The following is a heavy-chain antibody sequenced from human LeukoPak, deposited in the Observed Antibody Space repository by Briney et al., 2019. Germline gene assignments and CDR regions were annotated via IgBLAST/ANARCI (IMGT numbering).Heavy chain of an antibody. CDR1: GFTFSSYW. CDR3: ARGTSIPGRAGRVVDY. J-gene: IGHJ4*02. D-gene: IGHD2-21*01. Sequence: GGSLRLSCAASGFTFSSYWMSWVRQAPGKGLEWVANIKQDGSEKYYVDSVKGRFTISRDNAKNSLYLQMNSLRAEDTATYYCARGTSIPGRAGRVVDYWGQGTLVTVSS. CDR2: IKQDGSEK. V-gene: IGHV3-7*01.